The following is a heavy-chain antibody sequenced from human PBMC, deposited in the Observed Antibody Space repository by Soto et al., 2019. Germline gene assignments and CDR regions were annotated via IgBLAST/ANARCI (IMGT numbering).Heavy chain of an antibody. V-gene: IGHV4-31*03. CDR3: ARDRKERGPTVDYYYYGMDV. J-gene: IGHJ6*02. CDR1: GGSISSGGYY. CDR2: IYYSGST. Sequence: SETLSLTCTVSGGSISSGGYYWSWIRQHPGKGLEWIGYIYYSGSTYYNPSLKSRVTISVDTSKNQFSLKLSSVTAADTAVYYCARDRKERGPTVDYYYYGMDVWGQGTTVTVSS. D-gene: IGHD4-4*01.